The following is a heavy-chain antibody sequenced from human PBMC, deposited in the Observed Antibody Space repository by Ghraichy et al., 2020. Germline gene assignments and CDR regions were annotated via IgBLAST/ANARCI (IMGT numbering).Heavy chain of an antibody. D-gene: IGHD4-11*01. J-gene: IGHJ4*02. CDR1: GGFISSGSYY. V-gene: IGHV4-61*02. CDR2: IYTSGST. Sequence: SETLSLTCTVSGGFISSGSYYWSWIRQPAGKGLEWIGRIYTSGSTNYSPSLKSRVAISIDTSKNQFSLEVTSVTAADAAVYYCARGYDYSNFDYWGQGTLVTVSS. CDR3: ARGYDYSNFDY.